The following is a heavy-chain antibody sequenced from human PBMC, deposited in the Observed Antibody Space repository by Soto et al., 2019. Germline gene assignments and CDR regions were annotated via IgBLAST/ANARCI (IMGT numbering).Heavy chain of an antibody. Sequence: ASVKVSCKASGYTFTRYTMNWVRQAPGQRLEWMGWINPDNGNTKSSQKFQDRVIITRDTSASTAYMDLSSLRSEDTAVYYCARGIATGQLDPWGQGXLVTVYS. CDR2: INPDNGNT. D-gene: IGHD2-15*01. CDR3: ARGIATGQLDP. J-gene: IGHJ5*02. CDR1: GYTFTRYT. V-gene: IGHV1-3*01.